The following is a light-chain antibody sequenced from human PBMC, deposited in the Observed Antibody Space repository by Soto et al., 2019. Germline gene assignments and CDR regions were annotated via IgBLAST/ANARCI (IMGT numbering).Light chain of an antibody. Sequence: EIGWTQSPGTLSLSPGERATLSCRASQSVSSSYLAWYQQKPGQAPRLLIYGASSRATGIPDRFSGSGSGTDFTLTISRLEPEDFAVYYCQQYGSSPVVFGQGTKVEIK. CDR1: QSVSSSY. V-gene: IGKV3-20*01. CDR2: GAS. J-gene: IGKJ1*01. CDR3: QQYGSSPVV.